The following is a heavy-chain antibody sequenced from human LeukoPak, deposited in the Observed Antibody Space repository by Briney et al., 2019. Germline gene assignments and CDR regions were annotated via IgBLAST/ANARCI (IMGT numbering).Heavy chain of an antibody. CDR1: GFNFSSDG. Sequence: PGTSLRLFCAASGFNFSSDGMHWVRQAPGKGLEWVAVISYDGSDKFYADSAKGRFSISRDNSKNTLYLQMNSLGAEDTAVYYCAQDPLSLWGQGTLVTVSS. J-gene: IGHJ4*02. CDR2: ISYDGSDK. CDR3: AQDPLSL. V-gene: IGHV3-30*18. D-gene: IGHD5/OR15-5a*01.